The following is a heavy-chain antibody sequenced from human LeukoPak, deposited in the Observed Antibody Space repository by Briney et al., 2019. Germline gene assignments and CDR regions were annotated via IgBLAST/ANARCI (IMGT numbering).Heavy chain of an antibody. Sequence: GGSLTLSCAASGFTFSSYAMSWVRQAPGKGLEWVSAISGSGGSTYYADSVKGRFTISRDNSKNTLYLQMNSLRAEDTAVYYCARDGVVAGPWHFDYWGQGTLVTVSS. J-gene: IGHJ4*02. CDR1: GFTFSSYA. D-gene: IGHD2-15*01. CDR2: ISGSGGST. CDR3: ARDGVVAGPWHFDY. V-gene: IGHV3-23*01.